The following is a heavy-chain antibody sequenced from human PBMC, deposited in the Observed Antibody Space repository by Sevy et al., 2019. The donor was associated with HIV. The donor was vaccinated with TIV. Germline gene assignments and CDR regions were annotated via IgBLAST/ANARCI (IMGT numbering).Heavy chain of an antibody. V-gene: IGHV1-69*13. CDR3: ARDRGFSSTSEYGMDV. CDR1: GGTFSKYA. Sequence: ASVKVSCKASGGTFSKYAITWVRQAPGQGLECMGGIIPIFGTANYAQKFQGRVTITADESTSTAYMELSSLRSEDTAVYYCARDRGFSSTSEYGMDVWGQWTTVTVSS. CDR2: IIPIFGTA. D-gene: IGHD2-2*01. J-gene: IGHJ6*02.